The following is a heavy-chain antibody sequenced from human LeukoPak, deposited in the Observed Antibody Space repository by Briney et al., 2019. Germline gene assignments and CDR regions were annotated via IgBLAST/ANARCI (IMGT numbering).Heavy chain of an antibody. V-gene: IGHV4-34*01. CDR1: GGSFSGYY. Sequence: PSETLSLTCAVYGGSFSGYYWSWIRQPPGKGLEWIGEINHSGGTNYNPSLKSRVTISVDTSKNQFSLKLSSVTAADTAVYYCARMATKIRYCSGGSCHHFDYWGQGTLVTVSS. D-gene: IGHD2-15*01. CDR2: INHSGGT. CDR3: ARMATKIRYCSGGSCHHFDY. J-gene: IGHJ4*02.